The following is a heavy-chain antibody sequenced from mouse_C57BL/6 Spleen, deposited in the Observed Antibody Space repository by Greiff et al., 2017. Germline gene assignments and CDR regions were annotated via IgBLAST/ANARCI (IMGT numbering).Heavy chain of an antibody. J-gene: IGHJ3*01. CDR2: INPSNGGT. CDR1: GYTFTSYC. D-gene: IGHD2-1*01. V-gene: IGHV1-53*01. CDR3: ARCDYGNRWFAY. Sequence: QVQLQQSGTDLVKPGASVKLSCKASGYTFTSYCMHWVKQRPGQGLEWIGNINPSNGGTNYNEKFKGKATLTVDKSSSTAYMQLNSLTSEDSAVYYWARCDYGNRWFAYWGQGTLVTVSA.